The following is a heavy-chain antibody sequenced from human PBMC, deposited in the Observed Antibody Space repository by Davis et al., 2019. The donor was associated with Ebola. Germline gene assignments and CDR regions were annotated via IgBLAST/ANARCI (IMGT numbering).Heavy chain of an antibody. D-gene: IGHD2-2*01. Sequence: ASVKVSCKASGYTFTSYGISWVRQAPGQGLEWMGWISAYNGNTNYAQKLQGRVTMTTDTSTSTAYMELRSLRSDDTAVYYCARDGDIVVLPVAVGYYYYGMDVWGQGTTVSVSS. V-gene: IGHV1-18*04. CDR2: ISAYNGNT. J-gene: IGHJ6*02. CDR1: GYTFTSYG. CDR3: ARDGDIVVLPVAVGYYYYGMDV.